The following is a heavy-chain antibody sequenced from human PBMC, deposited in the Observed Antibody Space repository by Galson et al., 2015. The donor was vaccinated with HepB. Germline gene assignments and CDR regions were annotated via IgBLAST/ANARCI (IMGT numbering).Heavy chain of an antibody. CDR3: ARVVVSDYYGMDV. D-gene: IGHD2-15*01. V-gene: IGHV4-31*02. CDR2: IYYSGTT. Sequence: TVSGGSISSGGYYWSWIRQHPGEGLEWIGYIYYSGTTYYNPSLKSRVTISVDTSKNQLSLKLSSVTATDTAVYYCARVVVSDYYGMDVWGQGTTVTVSS. CDR1: GGSISSGGYY. J-gene: IGHJ6*02.